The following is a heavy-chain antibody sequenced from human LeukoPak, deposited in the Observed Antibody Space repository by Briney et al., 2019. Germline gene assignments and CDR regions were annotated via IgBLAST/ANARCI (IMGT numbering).Heavy chain of an antibody. Sequence: GGSLRLSCAASGFTFTDYWMHWVRQAPGKGLVWVSRINTDGTSTQYAESVKGRITISRDNARNTVYLQLNSLRAEDTAVYYCARARYSYTGIIDYWGQGTLVTVSS. V-gene: IGHV3-74*01. D-gene: IGHD1-14*01. CDR3: ARARYSYTGIIDY. CDR1: GFTFTDYW. CDR2: INTDGTST. J-gene: IGHJ4*02.